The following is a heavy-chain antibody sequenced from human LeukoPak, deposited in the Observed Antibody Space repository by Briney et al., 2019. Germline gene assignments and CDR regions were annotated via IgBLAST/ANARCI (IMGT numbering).Heavy chain of an antibody. D-gene: IGHD3-22*01. CDR2: SGNAGDT. Sequence: GGSLGLSCAASGFTLDVSAMNWVRQAPGKGLEWVSASGNAGDTYYADSVKGRFTISRDNSKKMLFLQMTSLRAEDTAVYYCAKKTPGNYPYDYWGQGTLVTVSP. CDR1: GFTLDVSA. CDR3: AKKTPGNYPYDY. J-gene: IGHJ4*02. V-gene: IGHV3-23*01.